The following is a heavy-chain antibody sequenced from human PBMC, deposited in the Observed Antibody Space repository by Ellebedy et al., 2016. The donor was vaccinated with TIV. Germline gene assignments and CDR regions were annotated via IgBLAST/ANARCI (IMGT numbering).Heavy chain of an antibody. D-gene: IGHD1-1*01. CDR2: INKNGDDT. J-gene: IGHJ4*02. Sequence: GGSLRLSCAASGFSFNSHAMNWVRQAPGKGLEWVSSINKNGDDTYYADSVKGRFTISRDNSNNMVFLQMNGLRATDTAVYHCAKEDWNDEWLEDWGQGTLVNVSS. CDR3: AKEDWNDEWLED. V-gene: IGHV3-23*01. CDR1: GFSFNSHA.